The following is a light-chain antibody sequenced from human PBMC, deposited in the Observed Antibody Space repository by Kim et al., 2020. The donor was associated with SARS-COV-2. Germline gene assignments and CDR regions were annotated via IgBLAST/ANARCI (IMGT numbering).Light chain of an antibody. CDR2: GAY. CDR1: PDIRNY. Sequence: GDSVTLNCRASPDIRNYLAWYKQKPGNVPQLLIYGAYTLQSGVPSRFSGSGSGSEFTLTINSLPPEDVASYYCKKYDSAPLTLGGGTLV. V-gene: IGKV1-27*01. CDR3: KKYDSAPLT. J-gene: IGKJ4*01.